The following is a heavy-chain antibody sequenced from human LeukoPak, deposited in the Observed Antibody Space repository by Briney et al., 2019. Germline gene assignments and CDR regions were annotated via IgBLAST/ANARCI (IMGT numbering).Heavy chain of an antibody. D-gene: IGHD3-22*01. J-gene: IGHJ4*02. CDR1: GFTFSSYA. Sequence: GGSLRLSCAASGFTFSSYAMHWVRQAPGKGLEWVAVISYDGSNKYYADSVKGRFTISRDNSKNTLYLQMNSLRAEDTAVYYCARDFYYDSSGYCDYWGQGTLDTVSS. CDR3: ARDFYYDSSGYCDY. V-gene: IGHV3-30-3*01. CDR2: ISYDGSNK.